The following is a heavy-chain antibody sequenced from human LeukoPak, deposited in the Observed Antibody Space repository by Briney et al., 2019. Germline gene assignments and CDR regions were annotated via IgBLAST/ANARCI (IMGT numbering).Heavy chain of an antibody. CDR3: ARRLRIGYCSGVSCYYYMDV. CDR1: GGSISGYY. V-gene: IGHV4-59*01. J-gene: IGHJ6*03. CDR2: IYYSGST. Sequence: SETLSLTCTVSGGSISGYYWSWIRQPPGKGLEWIGYIYYSGSTNYNPSLKSRVTISVDTSKNQFSLKLSSVTAADTAVYYCARRLRIGYCSGVSCYYYMDVWGKGTTVTVSS. D-gene: IGHD2-15*01.